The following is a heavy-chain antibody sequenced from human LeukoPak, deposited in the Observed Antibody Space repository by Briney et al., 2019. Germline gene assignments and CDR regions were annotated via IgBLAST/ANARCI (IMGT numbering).Heavy chain of an antibody. CDR1: GYTFTSYY. J-gene: IGHJ4*02. V-gene: IGHV1-2*02. Sequence: ASVKVSCKASGYTFTSYYMHWVRQAPGQGLEWMGWINPNSGGTNYAQKFQGRVTMTRDTSISTAYMELSRLRSDDTAVYYCARSNMIVVAPFDYWGQGTLVTVSS. D-gene: IGHD3-22*01. CDR3: ARSNMIVVAPFDY. CDR2: INPNSGGT.